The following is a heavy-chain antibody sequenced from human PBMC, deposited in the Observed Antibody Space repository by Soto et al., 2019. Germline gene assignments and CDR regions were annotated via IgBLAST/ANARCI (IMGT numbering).Heavy chain of an antibody. V-gene: IGHV5-51*01. CDR3: AASIFYYGMDV. Sequence: GESLKISCKGSGYSFSNYWIGWVRQMPGKGLEWMGIIYPGDSDTKYNPSFQGQVTISADKSITTTYLQWSSLKASDTAIYYCAASIFYYGMDVWGQGTTVTVSS. CDR2: IYPGDSDT. CDR1: GYSFSNYW. J-gene: IGHJ6*02.